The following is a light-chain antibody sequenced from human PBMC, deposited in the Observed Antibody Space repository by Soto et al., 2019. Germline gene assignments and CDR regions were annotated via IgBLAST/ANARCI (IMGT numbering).Light chain of an antibody. V-gene: IGLV8-61*01. CDR1: SGSVSASYY. CDR3: VLYMGSVISV. J-gene: IGLJ2*01. Sequence: QTVVTQEPSFSVSPGGTVTLTCGLSSGSVSASYYPSWYQQTPGQAPRTLIYSTSTRSSGVPDRFSGSILGNKAALTITGAQADDECDYYCVLYMGSVISVFGGGTKLTVL. CDR2: STS.